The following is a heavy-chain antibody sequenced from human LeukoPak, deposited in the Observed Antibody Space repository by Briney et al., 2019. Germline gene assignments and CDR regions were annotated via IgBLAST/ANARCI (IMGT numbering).Heavy chain of an antibody. CDR1: GYSISSGYY. CDR2: IYHSGST. CDR3: ASLMVRGVIGY. J-gene: IGHJ4*02. Sequence: PSETLSLTCTVCGYSISSGYYWGWIRQPPGKGLEWIGSIYHSGSTYYNPSLKSRVTISVDTSKNQFSLKLSSVTAADTAVYYCASLMVRGVIGYWGQGTLVTVSS. D-gene: IGHD3-10*01. V-gene: IGHV4-38-2*02.